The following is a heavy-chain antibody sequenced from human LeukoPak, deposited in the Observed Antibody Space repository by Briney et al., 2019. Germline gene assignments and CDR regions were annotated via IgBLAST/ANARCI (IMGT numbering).Heavy chain of an antibody. CDR3: ARVPSRRVTDPRSYFDY. D-gene: IGHD2-21*02. CDR2: ISYDGSNK. J-gene: IGHJ4*02. V-gene: IGHV3-30*01. CDR1: GFTFSSYA. Sequence: GGSLRLSCAASGFTFSSYAMHWVRQAPGKWLEWVAVISYDGSNKYYADSVKGRFTISRDNSKNTLYLQMNSLRAEDTAVYYCARVPSRRVTDPRSYFDYWGQGTLVTVSS.